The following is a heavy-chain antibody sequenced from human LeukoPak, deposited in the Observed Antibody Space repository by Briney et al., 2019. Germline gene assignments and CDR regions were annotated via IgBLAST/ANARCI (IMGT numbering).Heavy chain of an antibody. CDR2: INHSGST. D-gene: IGHD4-11*01. V-gene: IGHV4-34*01. Sequence: PSETLSLTCAVYGGSFSGYCWSWIRQPPGKGLEWIGEINHSGSTYNPSLKSRVTISLDTSKNHFSLNLRSVTAADTAVYYCARVTPAGTTGNWFDPWGQGTLVTVSS. CDR1: GGSFSGYC. CDR3: ARVTPAGTTGNWFDP. J-gene: IGHJ5*02.